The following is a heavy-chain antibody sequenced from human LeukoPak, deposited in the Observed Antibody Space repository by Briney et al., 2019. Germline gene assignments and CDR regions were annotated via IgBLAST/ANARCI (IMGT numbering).Heavy chain of an antibody. J-gene: IGHJ4*02. V-gene: IGHV4-31*03. CDR1: GGSISSGGYY. CDR3: VREDRGGATFDY. D-gene: IGHD3-10*01. Sequence: PPESLSLTCTVSGGSISSGGYYWSWVRQHPGKCLEWIGYIYYGGCTYYNPSLKSGVTISVETPKNQFFLRLTSVTAADTARFYCVREDRGGATFDYWAQGTLVTVSS. CDR2: IYYGGCT.